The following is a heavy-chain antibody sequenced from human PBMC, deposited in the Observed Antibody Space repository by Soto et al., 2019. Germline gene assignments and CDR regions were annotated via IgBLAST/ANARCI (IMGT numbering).Heavy chain of an antibody. J-gene: IGHJ4*02. D-gene: IGHD4-17*01. CDR1: GFTFSSYA. CDR2: ISYDGSNK. CDR3: LATTVTTYAGFDY. Sequence: QVQLVESGGGVVQPGRSLRLSCAASGFTFSSYAMHWVRQAPGKGLEWVAVISYDGSNKYDADSVKGRFTISSDNSKNTLYLQMNSLRAEDTAVYYALATTVTTYAGFDYWGQGTLVTVSS. V-gene: IGHV3-30-3*01.